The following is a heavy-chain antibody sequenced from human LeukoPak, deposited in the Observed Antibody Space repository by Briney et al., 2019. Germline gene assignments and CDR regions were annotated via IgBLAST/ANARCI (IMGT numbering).Heavy chain of an antibody. V-gene: IGHV3-7*01. CDR3: VSDRGYSTFDY. CDR1: GFPFSNYW. J-gene: IGHJ4*02. CDR2: MKEDGGEI. D-gene: IGHD4-23*01. Sequence: TGGSLRLSCAGSGFPFSNYWMAWVRQAPGKGLEWVANMKEDGGEINYVDSVKGRFTISRDNAKNSLDLQMNSLRVDDTAVYYCVSDRGYSTFDYWGQGTLVIVSS.